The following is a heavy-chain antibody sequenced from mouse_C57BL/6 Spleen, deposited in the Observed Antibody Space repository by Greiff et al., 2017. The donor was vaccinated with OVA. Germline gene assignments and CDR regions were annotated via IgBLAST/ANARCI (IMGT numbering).Heavy chain of an antibody. D-gene: IGHD3-3*01. CDR1: GFTFSSYA. J-gene: IGHJ2*01. CDR3: ARDGGTWGLDY. V-gene: IGHV5-4*01. Sequence: EVQGVESGGGLVKPGGSLKLSCAASGFTFSSYAMSWVRQTPEKRLEWVATISAGGSYTYYPDNVKGRVTISRDNAKNNLYLQMSHLKSEDTAMYYCARDGGTWGLDYWGQGTTLTVSS. CDR2: ISAGGSYT.